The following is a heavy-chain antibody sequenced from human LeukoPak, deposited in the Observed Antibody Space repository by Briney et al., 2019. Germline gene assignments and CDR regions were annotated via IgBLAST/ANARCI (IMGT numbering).Heavy chain of an antibody. CDR1: GFTFSSYA. Sequence: GGSLRLSCAASGFTFSSYAMSWVRHAPGKGLEWVSAISGSGGSTYYADTVNGRFTISRDNAKNSLYLQMNSLRAEDTAVYYCARDSWVPGELSLPDYWGQGTLVTVSS. V-gene: IGHV3-23*01. J-gene: IGHJ4*02. D-gene: IGHD3-16*02. CDR2: ISGSGGST. CDR3: ARDSWVPGELSLPDY.